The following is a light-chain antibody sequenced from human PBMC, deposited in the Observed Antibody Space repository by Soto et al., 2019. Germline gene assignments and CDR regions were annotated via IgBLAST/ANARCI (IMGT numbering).Light chain of an antibody. Sequence: EIVLTQSPDTLSLSPGESATLSCRASQSVRSSYLAWYQQTPGQTPRLLIYAASSRATGIPDRFSGSGSGTGFSLTISRLEAEDFAVYYCQQYGSSPRTFGQGTKV. V-gene: IGKV3-20*01. CDR2: AAS. J-gene: IGKJ1*01. CDR3: QQYGSSPRT. CDR1: QSVRSSY.